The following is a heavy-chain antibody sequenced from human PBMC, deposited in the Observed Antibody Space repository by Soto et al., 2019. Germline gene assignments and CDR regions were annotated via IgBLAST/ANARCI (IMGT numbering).Heavy chain of an antibody. Sequence: VGPLTVSCRAWGFSSSKYAMTCDRQAPGKGLEYVSAISGSGVTTYSPDSMKGRFTISRDNSKNTLYLQMHSLRAEDTAVYYYYGMDVGGQGTTVTVS. CDR2: ISGSGVTT. V-gene: IGHV3-23*01. CDR3: YGMDV. CDR1: GFSSSKYA. J-gene: IGHJ6*02.